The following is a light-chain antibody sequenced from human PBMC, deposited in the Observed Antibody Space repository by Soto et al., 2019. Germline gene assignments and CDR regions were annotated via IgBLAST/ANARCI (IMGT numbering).Light chain of an antibody. Sequence: DIPMTQSPSTLSASVGDRVTITCRASQSISSWLAWYQQKPGKAPKVLIYDVSSLESGVPSRFSGSGSGTEFSLTISSLQPDDIATYYCQQYNTFLTFGQGTKVEIK. CDR1: QSISSW. J-gene: IGKJ1*01. CDR2: DVS. V-gene: IGKV1-5*01. CDR3: QQYNTFLT.